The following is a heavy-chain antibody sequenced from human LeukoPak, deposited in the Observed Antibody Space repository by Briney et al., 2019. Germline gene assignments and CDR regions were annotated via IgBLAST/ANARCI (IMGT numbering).Heavy chain of an antibody. J-gene: IGHJ4*02. D-gene: IGHD2-21*02. CDR2: IYTSGST. Sequence: PSETLSLTCTVSGGSITSYYWSWIRQPAGKGLEWIGRIYTSGSTYYNPSLKSRVTISVDTSKNQFSLKLSSVTAADTAVYYCARRRRVVVVTAMMAYFDYWGQGTLVTVSS. CDR1: GGSITSYY. CDR3: ARRRRVVVVTAMMAYFDY. V-gene: IGHV4-4*07.